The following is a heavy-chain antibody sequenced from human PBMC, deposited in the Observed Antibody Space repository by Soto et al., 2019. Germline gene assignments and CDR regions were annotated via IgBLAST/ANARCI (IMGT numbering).Heavy chain of an antibody. J-gene: IGHJ6*02. CDR3: SIVWQSRWLNHYYYYYGMDV. Sequence: GASVKVSCKASGGTFSSYAISWVRQAPGQGLEWMGGIIPIFGTAKYAQKIQGRVTITADESTITANMELSSLRSVDTAVYYCSIVWQSRWLNHYYYYYGMDVWGQGTTVTVSS. CDR2: IIPIFGTA. D-gene: IGHD6-19*01. V-gene: IGHV1-69*13. CDR1: GGTFSSYA.